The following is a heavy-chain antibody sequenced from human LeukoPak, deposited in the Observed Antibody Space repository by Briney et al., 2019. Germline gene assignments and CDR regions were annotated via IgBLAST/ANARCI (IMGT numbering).Heavy chain of an antibody. CDR2: IRSKVYGGST. V-gene: IGHV3-49*04. CDR3: SRIDHDFFDY. J-gene: IGHJ4*02. CDR1: GFTFGDFA. Sequence: GGSLRLSCTASGFTFGDFAMSWVRQAPGRGLEWVSFIRSKVYGGSTEYAASVKGRSTISRDDSKSIVYLQMDSLKSEDTAVYYCSRIDHDFFDYWSPGILVTVSS. D-gene: IGHD3-3*01.